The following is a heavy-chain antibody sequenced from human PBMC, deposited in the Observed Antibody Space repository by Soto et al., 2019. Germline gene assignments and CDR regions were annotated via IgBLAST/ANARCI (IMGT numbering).Heavy chain of an antibody. V-gene: IGHV3-53*01. D-gene: IGHD5-12*01. J-gene: IGHJ4*02. CDR1: GFSVTANY. CDR3: HGYGY. Sequence: EVQVVESGGGLIQPGGSLRLSCAVSGFSVTANYMSWVRQAPGKGLEWVSVIYSGGSTYYIDSVKGRFSISRDISKNTLYLQMNTLRAEDTAVYYCHGYGYWGQGTLVTVSS. CDR2: IYSGGST.